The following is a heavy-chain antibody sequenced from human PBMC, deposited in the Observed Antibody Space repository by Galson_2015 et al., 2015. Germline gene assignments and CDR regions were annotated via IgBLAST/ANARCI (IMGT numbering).Heavy chain of an antibody. J-gene: IGHJ6*02. Sequence: SLRLSCAASGFTFSTYGMNWVRQAPGKGLEWVSSISSSSSFIYYADSVKGRFTISRDNAKNSLYLQMDSLRAEDTAVYYCARLDDYYDSSGPTYYYGMDVWGQGTTVTVSS. CDR3: ARLDDYYDSSGPTYYYGMDV. D-gene: IGHD3-22*01. CDR1: GFTFSTYG. CDR2: ISSSSSFI. V-gene: IGHV3-21*06.